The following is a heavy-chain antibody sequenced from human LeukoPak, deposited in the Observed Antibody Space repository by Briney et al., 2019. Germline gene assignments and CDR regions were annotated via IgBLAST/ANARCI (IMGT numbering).Heavy chain of an antibody. V-gene: IGHV3-7*03. J-gene: IGHJ4*02. CDR1: GFTFTNYW. D-gene: IGHD3-10*01. CDR3: ARVGGH. Sequence: GGSLRLSCAASGFTFTNYWMSWVRQAPGKGLELVANIKQDRSEKYYVDSVKGRFTISRDNSKNTLYLQMNSLRVEDTAVYYCARVGGHWGQGTLVTVPS. CDR2: IKQDRSEK.